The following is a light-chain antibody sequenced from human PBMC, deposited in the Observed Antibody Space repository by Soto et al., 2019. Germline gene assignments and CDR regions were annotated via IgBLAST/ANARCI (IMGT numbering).Light chain of an antibody. Sequence: HSALTQPGSVSGSPGQSITVSCTGTSSDVGGYNSVSWYQQHPGKPPKLIIYEVSNRPSGVSDRFSGSESGNTASLTISGLQAEDEADYYCSSYTSTSSYVFATGTKVTVL. CDR2: EVS. V-gene: IGLV2-14*03. J-gene: IGLJ1*01. CDR3: SSYTSTSSYV. CDR1: SSDVGGYNS.